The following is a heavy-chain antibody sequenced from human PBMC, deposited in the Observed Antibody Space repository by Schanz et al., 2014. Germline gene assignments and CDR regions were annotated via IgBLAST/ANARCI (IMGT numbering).Heavy chain of an antibody. CDR3: ARDRPSGYALDF. Sequence: EVQLVESGGGLVQPGGSLRLSCAASGFTVSINYMSWVRQAPGKGLEWVSVIYSDGRTYYGDSVKGRFTISRDNSKKTLYVQMNSLRAEDTAVYYCARDRPSGYALDFWGQGTLVTVSS. J-gene: IGHJ4*02. CDR1: GFTVSINY. D-gene: IGHD5-12*01. CDR2: IYSDGRT. V-gene: IGHV3-66*02.